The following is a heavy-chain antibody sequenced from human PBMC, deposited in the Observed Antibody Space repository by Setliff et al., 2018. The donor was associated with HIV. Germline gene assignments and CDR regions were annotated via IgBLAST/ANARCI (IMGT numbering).Heavy chain of an antibody. J-gene: IGHJ3*02. V-gene: IGHV3-11*04. D-gene: IGHD2-2*02. CDR3: ARDAAAPAAIEGAFDI. CDR2: ISRGGRTK. CDR1: GFTFSDYY. Sequence: GGSLRLSCAASGFTFSDYYMSWIRQAPGKWLEWISYISRGGRTKYYADSVKGRFSVSKDSAKNSVFLQMNSLRAEDTAVYYCARDAAAPAAIEGAFDIWGQGTMVTVSS.